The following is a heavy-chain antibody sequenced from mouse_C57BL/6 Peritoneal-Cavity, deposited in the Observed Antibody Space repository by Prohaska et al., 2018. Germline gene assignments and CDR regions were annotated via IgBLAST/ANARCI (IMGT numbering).Heavy chain of an antibody. CDR2: IRYDGSN. CDR3: ARGYDYVAY. CDR1: GYSITSGYY. V-gene: IGHV3-6*01. J-gene: IGHJ3*01. Sequence: DVQLQESGPGLVKPSQSLSLTCSVTGYSITSGYYWNWLRQFPGNKLEWKGYIRYDGSNNYNPSLKNRISSTRDTSKNQFFLKLNSGTTDDTATYYCARGYDYVAYWGQGTLVTVSA. D-gene: IGHD2-4*01.